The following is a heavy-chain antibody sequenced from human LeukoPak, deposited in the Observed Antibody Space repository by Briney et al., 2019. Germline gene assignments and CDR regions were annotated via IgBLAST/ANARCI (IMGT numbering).Heavy chain of an antibody. J-gene: IGHJ4*02. CDR1: GFTFSSYG. V-gene: IGHV3-30*02. CDR3: AKDPIRGDRPYYFSS. D-gene: IGHD3-10*01. Sequence: PGGSLRLSCAASGFTFSSYGMQWVRQAPGKGLEWVAFIHYDGSNKYYANSVKGRFTISRDDSTNTLYLHMNSLRAEDTAVYYCAKDPIRGDRPYYFSSWGQGTLVTVSS. CDR2: IHYDGSNK.